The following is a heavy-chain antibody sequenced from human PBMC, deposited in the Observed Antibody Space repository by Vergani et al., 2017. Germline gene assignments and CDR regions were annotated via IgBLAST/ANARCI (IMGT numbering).Heavy chain of an antibody. D-gene: IGHD3-9*01. CDR3: TRLHXDILTGYYTGYYYYYMDV. CDR2: IRSKANSYAT. Sequence: EVQLVESGGGLVQPGGSLKLSCAASGFTFSGSAMHWVRQASGKGLEWVGRIRSKANSYATAYAASVKGRFTISRDDSKNTAYLQMNSLKTEDTAVYYCTRLHXDILTGYYTGYYYYYMDVWGKGTTVTVSS. CDR1: GFTFSGSA. V-gene: IGHV3-73*02. J-gene: IGHJ6*03.